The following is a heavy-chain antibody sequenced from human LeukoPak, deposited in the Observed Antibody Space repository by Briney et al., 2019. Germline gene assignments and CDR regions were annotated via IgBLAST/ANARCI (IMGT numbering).Heavy chain of an antibody. CDR2: INAGNGNT. Sequence: ASVKVSFTASGYTFTTSTIHWVRHAPGQRLEWMGWINAGNGNTKYSQKFQGRVTITRDTSASTAYMELSSLRSEDTAVFYCARANDFWSGHYYGMDVWGQGTTVTVSS. V-gene: IGHV1-3*01. J-gene: IGHJ6*02. CDR1: GYTFTTST. CDR3: ARANDFWSGHYYGMDV. D-gene: IGHD3-3*01.